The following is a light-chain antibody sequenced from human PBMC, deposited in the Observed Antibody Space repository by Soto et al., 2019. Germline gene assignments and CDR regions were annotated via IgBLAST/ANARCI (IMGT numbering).Light chain of an antibody. CDR3: QQYNDYST. CDR2: DVS. V-gene: IGKV1-5*01. Sequence: DIQMTQSPSTLSASVGERVSITCRASQNVNRWLAWYQQKPGKAPNLLIYDVSTLESGVPSRFSGSGSETEFTLTISSLQPDDFATYYCQQYNDYSTFGQGTKVEVK. CDR1: QNVNRW. J-gene: IGKJ1*01.